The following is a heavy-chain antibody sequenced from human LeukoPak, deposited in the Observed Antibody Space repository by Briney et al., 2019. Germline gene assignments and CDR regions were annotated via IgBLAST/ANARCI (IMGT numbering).Heavy chain of an antibody. V-gene: IGHV4-61*01. Sequence: NASETLSLTCIVSGGSVTSGRYYWNWIRQPPGKGLEWIGYIFYSGTTSYNPSLKSRVTISVDKSKNQFSLKLSSVTAADTAVYYCARCTCYYGMDVWGQGTTVTVSS. CDR3: ARCTCYYGMDV. D-gene: IGHD2-8*01. CDR1: GGSVTSGRYY. CDR2: IFYSGTT. J-gene: IGHJ6*02.